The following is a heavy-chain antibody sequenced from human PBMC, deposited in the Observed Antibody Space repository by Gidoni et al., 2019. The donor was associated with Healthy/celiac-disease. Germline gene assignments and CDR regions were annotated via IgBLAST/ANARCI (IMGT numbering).Heavy chain of an antibody. Sequence: QVQLVQSGAEVKKPGSSVKVSCKASGGTFSSYAISWVRQAPGQGLEWMGRIIPIFGIANYAQKFQGRVTITADKSTSTAYMELSSLRSEDTAVYYCARRHGATTDYYYGMDVWGQGTTVTVSS. CDR1: GGTFSSYA. D-gene: IGHD1-1*01. CDR3: ARRHGATTDYYYGMDV. J-gene: IGHJ6*02. V-gene: IGHV1-69*04. CDR2: IIPIFGIA.